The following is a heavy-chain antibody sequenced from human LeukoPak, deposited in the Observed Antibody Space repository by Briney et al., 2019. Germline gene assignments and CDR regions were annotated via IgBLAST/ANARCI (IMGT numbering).Heavy chain of an antibody. CDR3: ARDLRVSSSPYYFDY. V-gene: IGHV1-46*01. CDR2: INPSGGST. J-gene: IGHJ4*02. Sequence: GASVKVSCKASGYTFTSYYMHWVRQAPGQGLVWMGIINPSGGSTSYAQKFQGRVTMTRDTSTSTVYMELSSLRSEDTAVYYCARDLRVSSSPYYFDYWGQGTLVTVSS. CDR1: GYTFTSYY. D-gene: IGHD6-13*01.